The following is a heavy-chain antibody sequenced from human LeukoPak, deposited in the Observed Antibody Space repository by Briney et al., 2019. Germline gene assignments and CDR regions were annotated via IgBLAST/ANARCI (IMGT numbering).Heavy chain of an antibody. J-gene: IGHJ4*02. V-gene: IGHV3-30*03. Sequence: GRSLRLSCAASGFTFSSYGMHRVRQAPGKGLEWLAVISYDGSNKYYADSVKGRFTISRDNAKNSLYLQMNSLRAEDTAVYYCARASLGYSSSCFDYWGQGTLVTVSS. CDR1: GFTFSSYG. CDR2: ISYDGSNK. D-gene: IGHD6-13*01. CDR3: ARASLGYSSSCFDY.